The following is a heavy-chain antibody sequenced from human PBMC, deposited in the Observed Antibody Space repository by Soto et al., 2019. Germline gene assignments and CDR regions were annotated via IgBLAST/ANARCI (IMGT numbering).Heavy chain of an antibody. CDR3: ARIRIRYFAGMDV. D-gene: IGHD3-9*01. V-gene: IGHV5-51*01. Sequence: PCQSPKISCKGSGYSFTSYWIGWVRQMPGKGLEWMGIIYPGDSDTRYSPSFQGQVTVSADKSISTAYLQWSSLKASDTAMYYCARIRIRYFAGMDVWGEGTTVTVSS. CDR1: GYSFTSYW. J-gene: IGHJ6*04. CDR2: IYPGDSDT.